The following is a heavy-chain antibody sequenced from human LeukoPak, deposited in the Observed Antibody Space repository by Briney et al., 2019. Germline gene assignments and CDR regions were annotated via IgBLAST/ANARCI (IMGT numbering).Heavy chain of an antibody. D-gene: IGHD2-8*01. CDR1: GYTFTGYY. J-gene: IGHJ4*02. CDR3: AREDCTNGVCYAELDY. Sequence: ASVKVSCKASGYTFTGYYMHWVRQAPGQGLEWMGWINPNSGGTNYAQKFQGRVTMTRDTSISTAYMELSRLRSDDTAVYYCAREDCTNGVCYAELDYWGQGTLVTVSS. CDR2: INPNSGGT. V-gene: IGHV1-2*02.